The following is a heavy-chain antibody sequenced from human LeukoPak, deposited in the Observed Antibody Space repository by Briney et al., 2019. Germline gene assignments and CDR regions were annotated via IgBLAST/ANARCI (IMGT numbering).Heavy chain of an antibody. Sequence: GGSLRLSCAASGFTFDDYAMHWVRQAPGKGLEWVSGISWNSGSIGYADSVKGRFTISRDNAKNSLYLQMNSLRAEDTALYYCAKSIYSGRYYGMDVWGQGTTVTVSS. CDR2: ISWNSGSI. CDR1: GFTFDDYA. J-gene: IGHJ6*02. CDR3: AKSIYSGRYYGMDV. D-gene: IGHD3-10*01. V-gene: IGHV3-9*01.